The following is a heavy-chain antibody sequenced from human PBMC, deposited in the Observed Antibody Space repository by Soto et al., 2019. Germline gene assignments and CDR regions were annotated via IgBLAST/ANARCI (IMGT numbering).Heavy chain of an antibody. CDR2: VRSKGNKYAT. CDR1: GFIFSDSA. D-gene: IGHD6-19*01. Sequence: EVQLAESGGGLVQPGGSLKLSCAASGFIFSDSAMHWVRQVSGKGLEWVGRVRSKGNKYATGYAASVKGRFTISRDDSENTAYLQMNSLRPEDTAVYYCTSTSGWYFEHWGQGILVTVSS. CDR3: TSTSGWYFEH. V-gene: IGHV3-73*01. J-gene: IGHJ4*02.